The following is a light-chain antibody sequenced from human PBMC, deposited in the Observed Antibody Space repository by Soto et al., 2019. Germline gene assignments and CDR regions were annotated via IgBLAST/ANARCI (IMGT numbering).Light chain of an antibody. Sequence: EIVMTQSPATLSVSPGERATLSCRASQSVSSDLVWYQQKPGQAPRLLIYGASTRATGIPTRFSASGSGTEFTLTISRLQSEDFAVYLCQQYNNWPRTFGAGTKVEI. CDR2: GAS. CDR1: QSVSSD. CDR3: QQYNNWPRT. J-gene: IGKJ4*01. V-gene: IGKV3-15*01.